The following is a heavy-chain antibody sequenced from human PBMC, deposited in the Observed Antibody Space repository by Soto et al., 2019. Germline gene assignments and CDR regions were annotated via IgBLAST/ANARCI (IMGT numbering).Heavy chain of an antibody. J-gene: IGHJ4*02. CDR2: IYPGDSDT. CDR1: GYSFTSYW. Sequence: PGESLKISCKGSGYSFTSYWIGWVRQMPGKGLGWMGIIYPGDSDTRYSPSFQGQVTISADKSISTAYLQWSSLKASDTAMYYCARTVSSGRSHLDYWGQGTLVTVSS. D-gene: IGHD6-19*01. CDR3: ARTVSSGRSHLDY. V-gene: IGHV5-51*01.